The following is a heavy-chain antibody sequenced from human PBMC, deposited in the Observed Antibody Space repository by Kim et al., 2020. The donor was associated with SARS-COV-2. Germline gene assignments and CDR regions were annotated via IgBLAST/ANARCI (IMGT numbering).Heavy chain of an antibody. D-gene: IGHD6-19*01. CDR1: GGFTKTYY. J-gene: IGHJ4*02. V-gene: IGHV4-59*08. Sequence: SETLSLTCTVSGGFTKTYYWSWVRQPPGKGLELIGYISDNGNTNYDPSLRSRVTISLDTSKNPFSLKLTSVTATDTAIYYFARQSDGFGPAVAPDDWGQ. CDR2: ISDNGNT. CDR3: ARQSDGFGPAVAPDD.